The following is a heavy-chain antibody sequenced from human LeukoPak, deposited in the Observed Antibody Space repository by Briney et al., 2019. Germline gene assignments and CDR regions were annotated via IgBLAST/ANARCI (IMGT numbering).Heavy chain of an antibody. J-gene: IGHJ4*02. V-gene: IGHV4-4*07. D-gene: IGHD3-3*01. Sequence: SETLSLTCTVSGGSISSHYWSWIRQPAGKGLEWIGRIYTSGTTNYNPSLKSRVTMSVDTSKNQFSLKLSTVTAADTAVYYCARDDFWSGYYDYWGQGTLVTVSS. CDR1: GGSISSHY. CDR2: IYTSGTT. CDR3: ARDDFWSGYYDY.